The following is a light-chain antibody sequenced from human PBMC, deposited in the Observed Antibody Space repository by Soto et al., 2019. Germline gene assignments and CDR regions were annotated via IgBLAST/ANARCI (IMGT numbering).Light chain of an antibody. V-gene: IGLV2-8*01. CDR3: MSYARMYTYV. J-gene: IGLJ1*01. CDR2: EVT. Sequence: QSVLTQPPSASGSPGQSVTISCTGTSSDVGGYNYLSWYQHRPGKAPQLIIYEVTKRPSGVPNRFFGSKSGNTASLTVSGLQAEDEADYFCMSYARMYTYVFGTGTKVTVL. CDR1: SSDVGGYNY.